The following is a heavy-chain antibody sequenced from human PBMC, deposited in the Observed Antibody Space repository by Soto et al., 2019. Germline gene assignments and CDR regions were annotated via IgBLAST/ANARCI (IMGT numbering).Heavy chain of an antibody. J-gene: IGHJ5*02. V-gene: IGHV4-34*01. CDR1: GGSFSGYY. CDR3: ARGRVHYSNHPLSRHWLDH. D-gene: IGHD4-4*01. Sequence: PSETLSLTCAVYGGSFSGYYWSWIRQPPGKGLEWIGEINHSGSTNYNPSLKSRVTISVDTSKNQFSLKLSSVTAADTAVYYCARGRVHYSNHPLSRHWLDHWGQGTLVTVYS. CDR2: INHSGST.